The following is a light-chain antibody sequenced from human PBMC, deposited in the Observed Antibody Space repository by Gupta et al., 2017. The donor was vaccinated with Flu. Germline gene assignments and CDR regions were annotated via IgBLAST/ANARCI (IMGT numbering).Light chain of an antibody. V-gene: IGKV3-11*01. CDR1: QSVSTY. J-gene: IGKJ2*01. CDR3: QQRRNWPFT. CDR2: DAY. Sequence: PATLSLSPGERATLSCRASQSVSTYLAWYQQKPGQAPRLLIYDAYNRATGISARFSGSGSGTDFTLTISSLEPEDFAVYYCQQRRNWPFTFGQGTKLEIK.